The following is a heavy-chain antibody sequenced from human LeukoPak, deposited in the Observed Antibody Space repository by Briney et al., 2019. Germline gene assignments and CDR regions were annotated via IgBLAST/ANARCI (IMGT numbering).Heavy chain of an antibody. CDR3: ARGEGGVVGYFFDY. J-gene: IGHJ4*02. Sequence: PGGSLRLSCAASGFTFSIYGMHWVRQAPGKGLEWMAFIRYDGSNKYYADSVKGRFTISRDNSKNTLYLQMNSLRAEDTAVYYCARGEGGVVGYFFDYWGQGTLVTVSS. CDR2: IRYDGSNK. D-gene: IGHD3-16*01. V-gene: IGHV3-30*02. CDR1: GFTFSIYG.